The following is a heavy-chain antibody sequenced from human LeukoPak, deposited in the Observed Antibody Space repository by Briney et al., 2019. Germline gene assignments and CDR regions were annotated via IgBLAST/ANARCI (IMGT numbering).Heavy chain of an antibody. J-gene: IGHJ4*02. Sequence: GGSLRLSCAASGFTFSSYWMSWVRQAPGKGLEWVANIKQDGSEKYYVDSVKGRFTISRDNAKNSLYLQMNSLRAEDTAVYYCTSRGTVIAAAGTQTSNYWGQGTLVTVSS. CDR2: IKQDGSEK. D-gene: IGHD6-13*01. V-gene: IGHV3-7*01. CDR1: GFTFSSYW. CDR3: TSRGTVIAAAGTQTSNY.